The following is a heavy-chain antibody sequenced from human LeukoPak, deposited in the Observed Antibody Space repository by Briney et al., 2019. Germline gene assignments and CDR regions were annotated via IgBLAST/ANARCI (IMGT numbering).Heavy chain of an antibody. CDR2: INPSGGST. Sequence: ASVKVSCKASGYTFTSYYMHWVRQAPGQGLEWMGIINPSGGSTSYAQKFQGRVTMTRDTSTSTVYMELSSRRSEDTAVYYCARDLNGSGSYYGEVDYWGQGTLVTVSS. J-gene: IGHJ4*02. V-gene: IGHV1-46*01. CDR3: ARDLNGSGSYYGEVDY. D-gene: IGHD3-10*01. CDR1: GYTFTSYY.